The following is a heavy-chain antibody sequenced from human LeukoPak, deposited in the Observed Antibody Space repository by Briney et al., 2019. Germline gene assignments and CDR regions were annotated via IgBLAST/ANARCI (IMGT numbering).Heavy chain of an antibody. V-gene: IGHV3-48*04. CDR3: AELGITMIGGV. Sequence: PGGSLRLSCTASGFTFTAHGMSWVRQAPGQGLEWVSYISSSGSTIYYADSVKGRFTISRDNAKNSLYLQMNSLRAEDTAVYYCAELGITMIGGVWGKGTTVTISS. J-gene: IGHJ6*04. D-gene: IGHD3-10*02. CDR2: ISSSGSTI. CDR1: GFTFTAHG.